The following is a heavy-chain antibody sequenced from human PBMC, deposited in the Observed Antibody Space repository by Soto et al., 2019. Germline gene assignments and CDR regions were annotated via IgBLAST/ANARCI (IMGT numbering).Heavy chain of an antibody. CDR1: GYTFTSYD. J-gene: IGHJ6*02. D-gene: IGHD3-3*01. CDR3: ASLRFLEWLSDLGTLDV. V-gene: IGHV1-8*01. CDR2: MNPNSGNT. Sequence: ASVKVSCKASGYTFTSYDINWVRQATGQGLEWMGWMNPNSGNTGYAQKFQGRVTMTRNTSISTAYMELSSLRSEDTAVYYCASLRFLEWLSDLGTLDVWGQGTTVTVS.